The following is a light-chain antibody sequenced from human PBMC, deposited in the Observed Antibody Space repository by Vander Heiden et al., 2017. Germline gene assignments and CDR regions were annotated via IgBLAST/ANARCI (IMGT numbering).Light chain of an antibody. Sequence: SYELTQPPSVSVSPGQTARSTCSGDALPKQYAYWYQQKPGQAPVLVIYKDSERPSGIPERFSGSSSGTTVTFTISGVQAEDDADYYCQSADSSGTSWVFGGGTKLTVL. CDR2: KDS. CDR1: ALPKQY. CDR3: QSADSSGTSWV. V-gene: IGLV3-25*03. J-gene: IGLJ3*02.